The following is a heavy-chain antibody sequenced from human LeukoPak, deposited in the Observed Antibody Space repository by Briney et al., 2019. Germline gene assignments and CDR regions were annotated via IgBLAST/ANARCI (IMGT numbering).Heavy chain of an antibody. J-gene: IGHJ4*02. CDR3: ARVGQLGVGY. Sequence: SETLSLTCTVSGGSISSGGYYWSWIRQPPGKGLEWIGYIYHSGSTYYNPSLKSRVTISVDRSKNQFSLKLSSVTAADTAVYYCARVGQLGVGYWGQGTLVTVSS. CDR1: GGSISSGGYY. V-gene: IGHV4-30-2*01. CDR2: IYHSGST. D-gene: IGHD6-13*01.